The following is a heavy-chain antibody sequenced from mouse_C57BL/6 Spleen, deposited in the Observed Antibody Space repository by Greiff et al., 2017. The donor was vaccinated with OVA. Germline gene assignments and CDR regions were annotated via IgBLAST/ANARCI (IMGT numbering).Heavy chain of an antibody. CDR2: IYPGDGDT. CDR1: GYAFSSYW. D-gene: IGHD2-10*01. Sequence: QVQLKESGAELVKPGASVKISCKASGYAFSSYWMNWVKQRPGKGLEWIGQIYPGDGDTNYNGKFKGKATLTADKSSSTAYMQLSSLTSEDSAVYFCARFLHYYAMDYWGQGTSVTVSS. V-gene: IGHV1-80*01. J-gene: IGHJ4*01. CDR3: ARFLHYYAMDY.